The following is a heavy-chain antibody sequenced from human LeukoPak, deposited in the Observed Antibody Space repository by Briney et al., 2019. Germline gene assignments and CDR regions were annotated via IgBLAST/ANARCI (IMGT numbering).Heavy chain of an antibody. CDR1: GGSISSSSYY. CDR3: AKDRGSRNVILTGRPRASMDFDH. J-gene: IGHJ4*02. D-gene: IGHD3-9*01. V-gene: IGHV4-39*07. Sequence: SETLSLTCTVSGGSISSSSYYWGWIRQPPGKGLEWIGSIYYSGSTYYNPSLKSRVTISVDTSKNQFSLKLRSVTAADTAVYYCAKDRGSRNVILTGRPRASMDFDHWGQGTLVTVSS. CDR2: IYYSGST.